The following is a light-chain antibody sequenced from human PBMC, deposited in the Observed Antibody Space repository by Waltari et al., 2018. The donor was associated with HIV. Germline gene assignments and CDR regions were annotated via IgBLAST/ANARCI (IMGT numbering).Light chain of an antibody. CDR3: AAWDDYMEGHV. CDR2: KTY. J-gene: IGLJ2*01. V-gene: IGLV1-44*01. Sequence: QSVLTQPPSASGTPGQTVTISCSGSSATIGTTPVTWYQQLPGTAPKLLIYKTYQRPSGVPDRVSGSQSGTSASLAISGLQSEDEADYYCAAWDDYMEGHVFGGGTKLTIL. CDR1: SATIGTTP.